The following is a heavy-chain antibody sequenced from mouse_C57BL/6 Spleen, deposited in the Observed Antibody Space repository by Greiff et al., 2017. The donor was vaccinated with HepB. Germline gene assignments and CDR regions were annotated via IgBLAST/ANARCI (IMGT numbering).Heavy chain of an antibody. V-gene: IGHV1-72*01. CDR2: IDPNSGGT. CDR1: GYTFTSYW. D-gene: IGHD1-1*01. J-gene: IGHJ4*01. Sequence: QVQLQQPGAELVKPGASVKLSCKASGYTFTSYWMHWVKQRPGRGLEWIGRIDPNSGGTKYNEKFKSKATLTVDKPSSTAYMQLSSLTSEDSAVYYGARPTTVVATPLYYAMDYWGQGTSVTVAS. CDR3: ARPTTVVATPLYYAMDY.